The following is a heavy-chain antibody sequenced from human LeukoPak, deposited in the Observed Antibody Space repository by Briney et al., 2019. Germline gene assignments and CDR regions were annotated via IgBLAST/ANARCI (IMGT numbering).Heavy chain of an antibody. CDR1: GYSFTSYW. D-gene: IGHD3-22*01. Sequence: GESLQISCKGSGYSFTSYWIGWVRQMPGKGLEWMGIIYPGDSDTRYSPSFQGQVTISADKSISTAYLQWSSLKASDTAMYYCARRPSYDSSGYLWYYFDYWGQGTLVIVSS. CDR2: IYPGDSDT. CDR3: ARRPSYDSSGYLWYYFDY. J-gene: IGHJ4*02. V-gene: IGHV5-51*01.